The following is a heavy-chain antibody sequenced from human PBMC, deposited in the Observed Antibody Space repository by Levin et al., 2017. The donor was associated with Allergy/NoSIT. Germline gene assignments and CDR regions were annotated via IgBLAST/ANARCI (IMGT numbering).Heavy chain of an antibody. V-gene: IGHV4-34*01. CDR2: VNHSGSF. CDR3: ARGVARGFRISWFDP. D-gene: IGHD3-10*01. J-gene: IGHJ5*02. CDR1: GGSFSGYF. Sequence: PSETLSLTCAVDGGSFSGYFWSWIRQPPGKGLEWIGEVNHSGSFSYHPSLKSRVNISVDTSKNQFSLTLASVTAADTAVYYCARGVARGFRISWFDPWGQGTLVTVSS.